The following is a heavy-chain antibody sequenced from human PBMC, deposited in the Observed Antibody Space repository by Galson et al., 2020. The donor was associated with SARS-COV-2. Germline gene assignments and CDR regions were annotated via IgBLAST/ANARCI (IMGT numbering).Heavy chain of an antibody. CDR3: ARENRLISGGYYTWWFDP. J-gene: IGHJ5*02. CDR2: ISSSGYTI. D-gene: IGHD3-22*01. V-gene: IGHV3-48*01. CDR1: GFTFSSYH. Sequence: GGSLRLSCAASGFTFSSYHMNWVRQAPGKGLEWVSYISSSGYTIYYADSVKGRFTISRDNAKNSLDLQINSLRAEDTAVYYCARENRLISGGYYTWWFDPWGQGTLVTVSS.